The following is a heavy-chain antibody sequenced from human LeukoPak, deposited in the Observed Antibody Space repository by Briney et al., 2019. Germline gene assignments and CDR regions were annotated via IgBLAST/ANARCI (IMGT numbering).Heavy chain of an antibody. CDR2: INSDGSTT. Sequence: GGSLRLSCAASGFTFSSYWMHWVRQAPGKGLVWVSRINSDGSTTNYADSVKGRFTNSRDNAKNTLYLQMNSLRADDTAVYYCARSRWLDAFDYWGQGTLVTVSS. CDR3: ARSRWLDAFDY. J-gene: IGHJ4*02. CDR1: GFTFSSYW. D-gene: IGHD6-19*01. V-gene: IGHV3-74*01.